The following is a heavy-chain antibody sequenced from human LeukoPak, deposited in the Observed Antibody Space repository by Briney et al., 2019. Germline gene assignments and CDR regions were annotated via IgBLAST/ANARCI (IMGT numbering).Heavy chain of an antibody. D-gene: IGHD5-18*01. CDR3: ARDRVDTAMGPGLGFDY. CDR1: GGTFSTNA. V-gene: IGHV1-69*04. J-gene: IGHJ4*02. CDR2: IIPILDVA. Sequence: SVKVSCKASGGTFSTNAISWVRQAPGQGLEWMGRIIPILDVANYAQKFQGRVTIAADESTSTAYLELSTLRSEDTAVYYCARDRVDTAMGPGLGFDYWGQGTLVTVSS.